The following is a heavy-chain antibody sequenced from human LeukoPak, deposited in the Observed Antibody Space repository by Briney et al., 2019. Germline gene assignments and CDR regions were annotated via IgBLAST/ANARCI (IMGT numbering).Heavy chain of an antibody. CDR2: ISYSAYS. V-gene: IGHV4-59*01. CDR3: ARGRNDNGGMFFDS. J-gene: IGHJ4*02. Sequence: SETLSLTCTVSGGSIRSYYWSWIRQAPGKGLEWIGFISYSAYSSYSPSLKSRVAISVDTSKSQFSLRLSSMTAADTAIYYCARGRNDNGGMFFDSWAQGTLVTVSS. D-gene: IGHD4-23*01. CDR1: GGSIRSYY.